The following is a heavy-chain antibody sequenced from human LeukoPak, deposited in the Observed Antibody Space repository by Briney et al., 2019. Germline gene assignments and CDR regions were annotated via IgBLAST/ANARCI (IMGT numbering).Heavy chain of an antibody. CDR3: AGRSGGNSAGFDY. D-gene: IGHD4-23*01. CDR1: GGSISSGGYS. J-gene: IGHJ4*02. CDR2: IYHSGST. V-gene: IGHV4-30-2*01. Sequence: SQTLSLTCDVSGGSISSGGYSWSWIRQPPGKGLEWIGYIYHSGSTYYNPSLKSRVTISVDRSKNQFSLKLSSVTAADTAVYYCAGRSGGNSAGFDYWGQGTLVTVSS.